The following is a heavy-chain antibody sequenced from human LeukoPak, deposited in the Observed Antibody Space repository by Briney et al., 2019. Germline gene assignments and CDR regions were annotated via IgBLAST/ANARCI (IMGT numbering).Heavy chain of an antibody. CDR3: AAAGNYYYYGMDV. CDR2: IYNSGST. Sequence: SETLSLTCTVSGGSISNYYWSWIRQPAGKGLEWIGRIYNSGSTNYNPSLKSRVTMSVDTSKNQFSLKLSSVTAADTAVYYCAAAGNYYYYGMDVWGQGTTVTVSS. CDR1: GGSISNYY. J-gene: IGHJ6*02. V-gene: IGHV4-4*07. D-gene: IGHD6-19*01.